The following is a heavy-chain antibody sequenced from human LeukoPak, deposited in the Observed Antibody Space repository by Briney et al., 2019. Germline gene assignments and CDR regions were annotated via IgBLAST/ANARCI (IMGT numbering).Heavy chain of an antibody. V-gene: IGHV1-69*05. CDR3: AREFWSGYYPNDAFDI. CDR1: GGTFSSYA. J-gene: IGHJ3*02. D-gene: IGHD3-3*01. Sequence: GASVKVSCKASGGTFSSYAISWVRQAPGQGLEWMGGIIPIFGTANYAQKLQGRVTMTTDTSTSTAYMELRSLRSDDTAVYYCAREFWSGYYPNDAFDIWGQGTMVTVSS. CDR2: IIPIFGTA.